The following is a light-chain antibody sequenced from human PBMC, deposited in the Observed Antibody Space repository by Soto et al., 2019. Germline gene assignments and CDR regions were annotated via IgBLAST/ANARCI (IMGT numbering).Light chain of an antibody. CDR1: QDISNY. CDR3: QQYDNLPPV. Sequence: DIQMTQSPSSLSASVGDRVTITCQASQDISNYLNWYQQKPGKAPKLLIYDASNLETGVPSRFSGSGSGTDFTFTISSVQPEDIATYYCQQYDNLPPVFGPGTKVDIK. CDR2: DAS. J-gene: IGKJ3*01. V-gene: IGKV1-33*01.